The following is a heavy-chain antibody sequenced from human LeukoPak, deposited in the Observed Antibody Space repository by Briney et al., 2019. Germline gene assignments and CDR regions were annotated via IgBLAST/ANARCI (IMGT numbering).Heavy chain of an antibody. CDR2: IYPADSDT. J-gene: IGHJ4*02. D-gene: IGHD2-2*01. CDR1: GYRFTSYW. V-gene: IGHV5-51*01. Sequence: PGESLKISCKGSGYRFTSYWIGWVRQMPGKGLEWMGIIYPADSDTRYSPSFQGQVTISADKSISTAYLQWSSLKASDTAMYYCARRLRYCSSTSCYEEVFGYWGQGTLVTVSS. CDR3: ARRLRYCSSTSCYEEVFGY.